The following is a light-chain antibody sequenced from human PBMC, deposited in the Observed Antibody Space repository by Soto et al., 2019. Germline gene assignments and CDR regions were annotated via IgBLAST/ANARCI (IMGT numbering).Light chain of an antibody. CDR1: QSISSW. Sequence: DVQMTQAPSTLPAVVGDRVTITCRASQSISSWLAWYQQKPGKAPKLLIYDASSLESGVPSRFSGSGSGTEFTLTISSLQPDDFATYYCQQYHNYWTFGQGTKVEIK. J-gene: IGKJ1*01. CDR3: QQYHNYWT. V-gene: IGKV1-5*01. CDR2: DAS.